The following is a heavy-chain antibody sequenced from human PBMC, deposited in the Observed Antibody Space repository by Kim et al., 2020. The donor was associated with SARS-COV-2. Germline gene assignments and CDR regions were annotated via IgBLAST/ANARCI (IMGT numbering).Heavy chain of an antibody. CDR3: AGDFVGDSF. CDR2: GSAK. J-gene: IGHJ4*02. V-gene: IGHV3-7*03. D-gene: IGHD3-16*01. Sequence: GSAKYYVDSGKGRFTVSRDNAKNSVYLQMNSLRAEDAAIYYCAGDFVGDSFWGQGILVTVSS.